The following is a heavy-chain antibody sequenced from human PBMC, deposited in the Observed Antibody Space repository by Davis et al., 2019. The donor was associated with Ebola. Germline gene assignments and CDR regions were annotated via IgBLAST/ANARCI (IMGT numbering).Heavy chain of an antibody. CDR3: TTRIAAAGTATGPNYYYGMDV. D-gene: IGHD6-13*01. Sequence: GGSLRLSCAASGFTFSGSAMHWVRQASGKGLEWVGRIISKANSYATAYASSVKGRFTISRDDSKNTAYLQMNSLKTEDTAVYYCTTRIAAAGTATGPNYYYGMDVWGQGTTVTVSS. J-gene: IGHJ6*02. CDR2: IISKANSYAT. CDR1: GFTFSGSA. V-gene: IGHV3-73*01.